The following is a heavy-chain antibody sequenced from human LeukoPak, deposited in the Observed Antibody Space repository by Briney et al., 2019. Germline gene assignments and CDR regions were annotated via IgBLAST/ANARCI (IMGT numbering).Heavy chain of an antibody. V-gene: IGHV4-39*01. Sequence: PSETLSLTCTVSGGSISSSSYYWGWIRQPPGKGLEWIGSIYYSGSTYYNPSLKSRVTISVDTSKNQFSLKLSSVTAADTAVYYCARPLYDFWSGYYGRSPPGYYYGMDVWGQGTTVTVSS. CDR2: IYYSGST. D-gene: IGHD3-3*01. CDR1: GGSISSSSYY. CDR3: ARPLYDFWSGYYGRSPPGYYYGMDV. J-gene: IGHJ6*02.